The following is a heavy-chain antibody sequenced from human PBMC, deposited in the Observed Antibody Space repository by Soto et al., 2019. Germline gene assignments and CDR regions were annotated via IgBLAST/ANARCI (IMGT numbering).Heavy chain of an antibody. J-gene: IGHJ6*02. CDR2: IYYSGST. V-gene: IGHV4-30-4*01. CDR3: ARVTADYYGMDV. CDR1: GGSISSGDYY. Sequence: SETLSLTCTVSGGSISSGDYYWSWIRQPPGKGLEWIEYIYYSGSTYYNPSLKSRVTISVDTSKNQFSLKLSSVTAADTAVYYCARVTADYYGMDVWGQGTTVTVSS.